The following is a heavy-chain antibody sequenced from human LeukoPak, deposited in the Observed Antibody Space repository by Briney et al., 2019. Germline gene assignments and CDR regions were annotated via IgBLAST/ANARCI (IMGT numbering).Heavy chain of an antibody. J-gene: IGHJ4*02. CDR2: IWFDGSNK. V-gene: IGHV3-33*08. CDR1: GFTFSSCA. Sequence: GGSLRLSCAASGFTFSSCAMGWVRQAPGKGLEWVAIIWFDGSNKYYAESVKGRFTISRDNSMNTLYLQMNSLRAEDTAVYYCAREGGTYPYNFDYWGQGTLVTVSS. CDR3: AREGGTYPYNFDY. D-gene: IGHD1-14*01.